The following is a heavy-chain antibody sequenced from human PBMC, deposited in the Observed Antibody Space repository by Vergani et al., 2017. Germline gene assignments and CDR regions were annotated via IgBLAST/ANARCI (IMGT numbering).Heavy chain of an antibody. CDR3: ATAGQYCTNGVCYSGFDY. CDR2: ISFDGSNK. D-gene: IGHD2-8*01. Sequence: QVQLVESGGGVVPPGRSLRLSCAASGFTFSSSAMHCVRPAPGKGLEWVSVISFDGSNKYYSDSVKGRFTISRDNSKNTLYLQMNSLRAEDTAVYYCATAGQYCTNGVCYSGFDYWGQGTLVTVSS. J-gene: IGHJ4*02. CDR1: GFTFSSSA. V-gene: IGHV3-30*01.